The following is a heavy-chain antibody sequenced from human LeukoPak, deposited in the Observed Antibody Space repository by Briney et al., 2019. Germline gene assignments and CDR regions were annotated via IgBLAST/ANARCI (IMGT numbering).Heavy chain of an antibody. V-gene: IGHV4-38-2*02. CDR2: IYHSGLT. CDR3: AREGHAVGPVAAAEPGDYFDY. J-gene: IGHJ4*02. D-gene: IGHD6-13*01. CDR1: GYSFSPGYY. Sequence: PSETLSLTCTVSGYSFSPGYYWGWVRQPPGKGLESIGRIYHSGLTHYDPSLKSRVSLSIDTSKNQFSLRLSSVTAADTAVYYCAREGHAVGPVAAAEPGDYFDYWGQGTLATVSS.